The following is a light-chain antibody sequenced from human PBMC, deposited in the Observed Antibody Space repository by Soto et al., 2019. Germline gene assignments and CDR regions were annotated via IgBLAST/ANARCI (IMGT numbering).Light chain of an antibody. V-gene: IGKV3-20*01. CDR2: GAS. CDR1: QSVDSSF. CDR3: KQYVSSVT. J-gene: IGKJ1*01. Sequence: EIVLTQSPGSLSLSPGERATLSCRASQSVDSSFFAWYQQKPGQAPRLLIYGASNRATVIPDRFSGRGSGTDFTLTISRLDPEDFAVYYCKQYVSSVTFGQGTKVEIK.